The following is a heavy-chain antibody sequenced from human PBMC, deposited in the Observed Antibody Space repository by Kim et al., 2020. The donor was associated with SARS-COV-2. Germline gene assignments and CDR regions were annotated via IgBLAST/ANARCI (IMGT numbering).Heavy chain of an antibody. CDR3: ARQGTAAHFDY. D-gene: IGHD6-13*01. J-gene: IGHJ4*02. Sequence: SETLSLTCTVSGGSISSSSYYWGWIRQPPGKGLEWIGSIYYSGSTYYNPSLKSRVTISVDTSKNQFSLKLSSVTAADTAVYYCARQGTAAHFDYWGQGTL. V-gene: IGHV4-39*01. CDR2: IYYSGST. CDR1: GGSISSSSYY.